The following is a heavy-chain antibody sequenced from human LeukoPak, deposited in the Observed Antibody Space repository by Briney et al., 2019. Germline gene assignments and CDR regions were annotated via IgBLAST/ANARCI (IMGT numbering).Heavy chain of an antibody. CDR1: GGSISSYY. Sequence: SETLSLTCTVSGGSISSYYWVWIRQPPGKELEWIGSINYSGNTYYNPSVKGRVTISVDTSKNQFSLKVTSVTAADTALYYCGRSAGFVHFDHWGQGTLVTVSS. CDR3: GRSAGFVHFDH. CDR2: INYSGNT. V-gene: IGHV4-39*07. D-gene: IGHD3-16*01. J-gene: IGHJ4*02.